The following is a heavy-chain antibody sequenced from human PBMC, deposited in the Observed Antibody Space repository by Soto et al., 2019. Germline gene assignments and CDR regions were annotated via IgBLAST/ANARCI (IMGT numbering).Heavy chain of an antibody. CDR1: GYTFTGYY. V-gene: IGHV1-46*01. Sequence: ASVKVSCKASGYTFTGYYIHWVRQAPGQGLEWMGIINPSGGSTSYAQKFQGRVTMTRDTSTSTVYMELSSLRSEDTAVYYCARRMIQLWSPFDYWGQGTLVTVSS. J-gene: IGHJ4*02. CDR2: INPSGGST. D-gene: IGHD5-18*01. CDR3: ARRMIQLWSPFDY.